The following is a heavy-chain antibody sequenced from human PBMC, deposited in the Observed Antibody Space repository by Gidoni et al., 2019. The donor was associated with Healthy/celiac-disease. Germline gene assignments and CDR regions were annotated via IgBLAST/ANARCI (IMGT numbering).Heavy chain of an antibody. D-gene: IGHD3-10*01. CDR2: IYTSGST. J-gene: IGHJ5*02. V-gene: IGHV4-61*02. CDR1: GGSISSGSYY. CDR3: ARGYGSGSYYNVYWFDP. Sequence: QVQLQESGPGLVKPSQTLSLTCTVSGGSISSGSYYWSWIRQPAGKGLEWIGRIYTSGSTNYNPSLKSRVTISVDTSKNQFSLKLSSVTAADTAVYYCARGYGSGSYYNVYWFDPWGQGTLVTVSS.